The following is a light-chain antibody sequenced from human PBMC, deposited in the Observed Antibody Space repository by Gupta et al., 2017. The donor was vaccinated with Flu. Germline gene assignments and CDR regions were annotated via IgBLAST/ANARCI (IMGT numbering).Light chain of an antibody. Sequence: QSVLTQPPSASWTPGQRVTISCSGSNSNIGSNYVYWYQQLPGTAPKLLIYRDDQRPSGVPDHFSGSKSGTSGSLAISGLRSGDEAAYYCASWDDTLSAVVFGGGTKLTVL. CDR1: NSNIGSNY. V-gene: IGLV1-47*01. CDR2: RDD. CDR3: ASWDDTLSAVV. J-gene: IGLJ2*01.